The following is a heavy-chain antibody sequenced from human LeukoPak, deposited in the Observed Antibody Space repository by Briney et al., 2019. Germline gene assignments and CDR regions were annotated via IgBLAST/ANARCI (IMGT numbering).Heavy chain of an antibody. D-gene: IGHD2-2*01. Sequence: PGGSLRLSCAASGFTFSSYAMSWVRQAPGKGLEWVSAISGSGGSTYYADSVKGRFTISRDNSKNTLYLQMNSLRAEDTAVYYCAKDHRYCSSTSCHPRAFDIWGQGTMVTVSS. CDR2: ISGSGGST. CDR3: AKDHRYCSSTSCHPRAFDI. J-gene: IGHJ3*02. V-gene: IGHV3-23*01. CDR1: GFTFSSYA.